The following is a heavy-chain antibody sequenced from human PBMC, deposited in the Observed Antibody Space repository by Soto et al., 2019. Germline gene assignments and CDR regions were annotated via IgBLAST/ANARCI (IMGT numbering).Heavy chain of an antibody. D-gene: IGHD3-10*01. CDR1: GFTFSSYA. CDR3: AKDPRFGELYDMGPHDY. Sequence: PGGSLRLSCAASGFTFSSYAMSWVRQAPGKGLEWVSAISGSGGSTYYADSVKGRFTISRDNSKNTLYLQMNSLRAEDTAVYYCAKDPRFGELYDMGPHDYWGQGTLVTVSS. V-gene: IGHV3-23*01. J-gene: IGHJ4*02. CDR2: ISGSGGST.